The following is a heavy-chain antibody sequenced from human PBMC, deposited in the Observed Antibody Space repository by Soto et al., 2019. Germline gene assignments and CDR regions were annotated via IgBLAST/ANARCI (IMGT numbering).Heavy chain of an antibody. D-gene: IGHD2-15*01. CDR3: AKRSVFCSGGSCSYFDY. J-gene: IGHJ4*02. V-gene: IGHV3-23*01. Sequence: EVQLLESGGGLVQPGGSLRLSCVASGFTFSSYAMSWVRQAPGKGLEWVSGISASGGSTYYADSVKGRFTISRDNSKNTLYLQLNSLRAEDTAVYYCAKRSVFCSGGSCSYFDYWGQGTLVTVSS. CDR2: ISASGGST. CDR1: GFTFSSYA.